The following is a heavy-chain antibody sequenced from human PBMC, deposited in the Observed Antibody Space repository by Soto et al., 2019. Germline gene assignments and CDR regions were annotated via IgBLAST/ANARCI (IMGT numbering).Heavy chain of an antibody. CDR1: VFSLSTRGVG. D-gene: IGHD2-2*01. V-gene: IGHV2-5*01. Sequence: QITLKESGPTLVKPTQTLTLTCTFSVFSLSTRGVGVGWILQPPGKGLEGLALVYWNDDKTYSPSLKSRLTITKDTSKNQVVLTISNMDPVDTATYFCARSPSYVPLLYYFDYWGQGTLVTVSS. J-gene: IGHJ4*02. CDR2: VYWNDDK. CDR3: ARSPSYVPLLYYFDY.